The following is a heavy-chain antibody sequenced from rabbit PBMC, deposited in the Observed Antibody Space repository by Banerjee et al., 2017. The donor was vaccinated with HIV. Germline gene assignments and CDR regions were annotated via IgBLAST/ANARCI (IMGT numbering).Heavy chain of an antibody. CDR2: YAGSSGNT. CDR3: ARDPGCCFDL. Sequence: QQQLVESGGDLVKPGASLTLSCTASGFSFSSYWMCWVRQAPGKGLEWIACYAGSSGNTYYASWAKGRFTISKTSSTTVTLQMTSLTVADTATYFCARDPGCCFDLWGPGTLVTVS. J-gene: IGHJ4*01. CDR1: GFSFSSYW. V-gene: IGHV1S45*01. D-gene: IGHD3-1*01.